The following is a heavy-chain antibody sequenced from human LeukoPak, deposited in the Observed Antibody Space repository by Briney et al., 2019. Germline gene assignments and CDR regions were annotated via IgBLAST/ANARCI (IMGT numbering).Heavy chain of an antibody. CDR1: GYTFTSYG. CDR2: ISAYNGNT. Sequence: ASVKVSCKASGYTFTSYGISWVRQAPGQGLEWMGWISAYNGNTNYAQKFQGWVTMTRDTSISTAYMELSRLRSEDTAVYYCARDRPGGSSLDYWGQGTLVTVSS. CDR3: ARDRPGGSSLDY. D-gene: IGHD6-13*01. V-gene: IGHV1-18*01. J-gene: IGHJ4*02.